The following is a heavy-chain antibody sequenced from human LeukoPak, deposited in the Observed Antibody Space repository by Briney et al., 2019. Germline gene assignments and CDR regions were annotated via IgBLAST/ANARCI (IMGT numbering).Heavy chain of an antibody. CDR2: ISYDGSNK. D-gene: IGHD1-26*01. CDR3: AKDLALGSNSGSYGMDV. V-gene: IGHV3-30*18. CDR1: GFTFSSYG. J-gene: IGHJ6*02. Sequence: GGSLRLSCAASGFTFSSYGMHWVRQAPGKGLEWVAVISYDGSNKYYADSVKGRFTISRDNSKNTLYLQMNSLRAEDTAVYYCAKDLALGSNSGSYGMDVWGQGTTVTVSS.